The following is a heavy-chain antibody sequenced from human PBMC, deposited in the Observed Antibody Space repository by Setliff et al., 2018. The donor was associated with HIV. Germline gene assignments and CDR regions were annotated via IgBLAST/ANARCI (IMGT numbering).Heavy chain of an antibody. Sequence: GASVKVSCKASRSTFNSHTINWVRQAPGQGLDWMGRIIPILGVANYAQRSQGKVTITADKSTSTAYMELTSLRFDDTAMYYCVRGVQSPPHYSYYYMDVWGEGTMVTVSS. D-gene: IGHD3-3*01. J-gene: IGHJ6*03. CDR1: RSTFNSHT. CDR2: IIPILGVA. V-gene: IGHV1-69*02. CDR3: VRGVQSPPHYSYYYMDV.